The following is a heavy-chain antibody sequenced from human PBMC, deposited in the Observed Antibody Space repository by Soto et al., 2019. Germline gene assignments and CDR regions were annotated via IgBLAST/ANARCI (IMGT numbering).Heavy chain of an antibody. CDR2: IYYSGST. CDR1: GGSISSGGYY. CDR3: ARDAKNYGSGSRYYYYYMDV. J-gene: IGHJ6*03. V-gene: IGHV4-31*03. Sequence: QVQLQESGPGLVKPSQTLSLTCTVSGGSISSGGYYWSWIRQHPGKGLEWIGYIYYSGSTYYNPSLKSRVTISVDTSKNQCPLKLSSVTAADTAVYYCARDAKNYGSGSRYYYYYMDVWGKGTTVTVSS. D-gene: IGHD3-10*01.